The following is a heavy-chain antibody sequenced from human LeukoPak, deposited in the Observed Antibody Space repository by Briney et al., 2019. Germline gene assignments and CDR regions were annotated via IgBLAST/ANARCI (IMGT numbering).Heavy chain of an antibody. Sequence: SQTLSLTCAVSGGSISSGGYSWSWIRQPPGQGLEWIGDIYHSGSTNCSPALRSRVTISLDRSKNQFFLKLSYVTAADTAVYYCAREYCSGGNCDFDYWGQGTLVTVSS. CDR2: IYHSGST. CDR1: GGSISSGGYS. CDR3: AREYCSGGNCDFDY. J-gene: IGHJ4*02. D-gene: IGHD2-15*01. V-gene: IGHV4-30-2*01.